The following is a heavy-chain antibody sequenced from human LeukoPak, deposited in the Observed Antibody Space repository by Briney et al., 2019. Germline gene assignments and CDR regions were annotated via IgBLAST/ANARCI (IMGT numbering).Heavy chain of an antibody. Sequence: WASVKVSCKASGYTFTSYDINWVRQATGQGLEWMGWMTPNSGNTGYAQKFQGRLTMTRSTSISTAYMELTSLRPEDTAVYYCARAGDSGQLDYWGQGTLVTVSS. CDR3: ARAGDSGQLDY. J-gene: IGHJ4*02. D-gene: IGHD3-3*01. CDR2: MTPNSGNT. V-gene: IGHV1-8*01. CDR1: GYTFTSYD.